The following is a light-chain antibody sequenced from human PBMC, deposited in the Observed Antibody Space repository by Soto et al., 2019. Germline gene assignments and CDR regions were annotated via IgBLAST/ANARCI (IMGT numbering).Light chain of an antibody. CDR3: QQYNNWPPWT. J-gene: IGKJ1*01. CDR2: GAS. Sequence: EIVMTQSPATLSVSPGERATLSCRASQSVSSNLAWYQQKPGQAPRLLIYGASTRATGIPARFSGSWSGTEFTLTISSLQSEDFEVYYCQQYNNWPPWTFGQGTQVEIK. CDR1: QSVSSN. V-gene: IGKV3-15*01.